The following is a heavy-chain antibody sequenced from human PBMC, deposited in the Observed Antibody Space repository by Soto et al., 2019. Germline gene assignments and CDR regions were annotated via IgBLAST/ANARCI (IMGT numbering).Heavy chain of an antibody. Sequence: GGSLSLCCTAAGVTCSSYGMHWVRRAPGKGLEWVAVISYDGSNKYYADSVKGRFTISRDNSKNTLYLQMNSLRAEDTAVYYCAREIRSSHYYYSYGMDVWGQGTTVTVSS. CDR3: AREIRSSHYYYSYGMDV. CDR1: GVTCSSYG. J-gene: IGHJ6*02. D-gene: IGHD6-13*01. CDR2: ISYDGSNK. V-gene: IGHV3-30-3*01.